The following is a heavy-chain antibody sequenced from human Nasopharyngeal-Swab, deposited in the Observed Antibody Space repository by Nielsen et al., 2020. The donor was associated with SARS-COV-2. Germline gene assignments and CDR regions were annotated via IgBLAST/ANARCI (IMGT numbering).Heavy chain of an antibody. V-gene: IGHV4-31*03. J-gene: IGHJ2*01. D-gene: IGHD3-22*01. Sequence: TLSLTCPVSGGSISSGGYYWSWIRQHPGKGLEWIGYIYYSGSTYYNPSLKSRVTISVDTSKNQFSLKLSSVTAADTAVYYCARSPSPHITLIVVVTHWYFDLWGRGTLVTVSS. CDR2: IYYSGST. CDR1: GGSISSGGYY. CDR3: ARSPSPHITLIVVVTHWYFDL.